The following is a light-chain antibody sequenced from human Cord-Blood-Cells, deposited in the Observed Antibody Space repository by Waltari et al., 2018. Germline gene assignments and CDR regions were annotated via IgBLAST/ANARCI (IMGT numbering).Light chain of an antibody. Sequence: DIQLTQSPSSLSASVGDRVTITCRASQSISSYLNWYQQKPGKAPKLLIYAASSLQSGVPSRVSGSGSETDFTLTSSSLQPEAFATYYCQQSYSTPFTFGPGTKVDIK. CDR3: QQSYSTPFT. CDR1: QSISSY. CDR2: AAS. V-gene: IGKV1-39*01. J-gene: IGKJ3*01.